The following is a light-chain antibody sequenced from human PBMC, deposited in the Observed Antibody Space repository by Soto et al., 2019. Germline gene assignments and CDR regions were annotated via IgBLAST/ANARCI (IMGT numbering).Light chain of an antibody. Sequence: EIVLTQSPATLSLSPGETATLSCRASQSVSSYLAWYQQKPGQAPRLLIYDASNRATGIPARFSGSGSGTDFTLTISSLEPEDFAVYYCQQRSNWPPLFAFGPGTKVDI. CDR3: QQRSNWPPLFA. J-gene: IGKJ3*01. CDR2: DAS. V-gene: IGKV3-11*01. CDR1: QSVSSY.